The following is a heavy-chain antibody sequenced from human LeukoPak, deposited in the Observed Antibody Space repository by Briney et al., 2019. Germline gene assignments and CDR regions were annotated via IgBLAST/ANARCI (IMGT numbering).Heavy chain of an antibody. CDR2: IKPNSGDT. V-gene: IGHV1-2*02. CDR1: VYTFIDYY. D-gene: IGHD3-9*01. CDR3: ARGFLTGYVADY. J-gene: IGHJ4*02. Sequence: ASVKVSFKASVYTFIDYYMHWVRQAPGQGLEWMGWIKPNSGDTIYSQKFQGRVTMTRDTSISTAYMELSRLRSDDTAVYYCARGFLTGYVADYWGQGTLVTVSS.